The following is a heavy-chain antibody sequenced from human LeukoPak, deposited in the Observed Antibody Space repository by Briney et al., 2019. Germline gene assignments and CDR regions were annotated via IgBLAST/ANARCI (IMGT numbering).Heavy chain of an antibody. CDR3: ARLAYSSSSYNWFDP. J-gene: IGHJ5*02. V-gene: IGHV4-34*01. Sequence: SETLSLTCAVYGGSFSGYYWSWIRQPPGKGLEWIGEINHSGSTNYNPSLKSRVTISVDTSKNQFSLKLSSVTAADTAVYYCARLAYSSSSYNWFDPWGQGTLVTVSS. CDR1: GGSFSGYY. D-gene: IGHD6-13*01. CDR2: INHSGST.